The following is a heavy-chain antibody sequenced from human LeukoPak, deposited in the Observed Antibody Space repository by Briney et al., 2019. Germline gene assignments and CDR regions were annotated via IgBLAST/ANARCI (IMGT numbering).Heavy chain of an antibody. Sequence: GASVKVSCKASGGTFGSYAISWVRQAPGQGLEWMGGIIPIFGTANYAQKFQGRVTITRDTSASTAYMELSSLRSEDTAVYYCARVNTRYSSSWYDYWGQGTLVTVSS. CDR3: ARVNTRYSSSWYDY. CDR1: GGTFGSYA. J-gene: IGHJ4*02. V-gene: IGHV1-69*05. D-gene: IGHD6-13*01. CDR2: IIPIFGTA.